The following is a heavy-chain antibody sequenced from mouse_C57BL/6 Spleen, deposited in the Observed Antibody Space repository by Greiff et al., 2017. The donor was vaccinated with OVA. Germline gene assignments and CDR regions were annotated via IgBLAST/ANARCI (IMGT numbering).Heavy chain of an antibody. J-gene: IGHJ4*01. CDR1: GYAFSSYW. D-gene: IGHD1-3*01. V-gene: IGHV1-61*01. Sequence: QVQLQQSGAELVKPGASVKISCKASGYAFSSYWMDWVKQRPGQGLEWIGNIYPSDSETHYNQKFKDKATLTVDKSSSTAYMQLSSLTSEDSAVYYCARSEWYYAMDYWGQGTSVTVSS. CDR3: ARSEWYYAMDY. CDR2: IYPSDSET.